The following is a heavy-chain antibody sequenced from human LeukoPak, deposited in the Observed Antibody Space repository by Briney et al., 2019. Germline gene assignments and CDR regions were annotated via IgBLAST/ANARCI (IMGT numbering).Heavy chain of an antibody. CDR1: GFTFSSYA. CDR3: ARDGGRSQLRKFDY. Sequence: GGSLRLSCAASGFTFSSYAMSWVRQAPGKGLEWVSAISGSGGSTYYADSVKGRFTISRDNSKNTLYLQMNSLRAEDTAVYYCARDGGRSQLRKFDYWGQGTLVTVSS. V-gene: IGHV3-23*01. J-gene: IGHJ4*02. CDR2: ISGSGGST. D-gene: IGHD3-16*01.